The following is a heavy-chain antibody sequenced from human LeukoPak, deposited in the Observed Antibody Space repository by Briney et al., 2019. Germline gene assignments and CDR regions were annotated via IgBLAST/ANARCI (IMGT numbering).Heavy chain of an antibody. J-gene: IGHJ5*02. CDR3: ARGVVVVAAKKGNWFDP. CDR2: INAGNGNT. V-gene: IGHV1-3*01. D-gene: IGHD2-15*01. Sequence: ASVKVSCKASGYTFTSYAMHWVRQAPGQRLEWMGWINAGNGNTKYSQKFQGRVTITRDTSASTAYMELSSLRSEDTAVYYCARGVVVVAAKKGNWFDPWGQGTLVTVSS. CDR1: GYTFTSYA.